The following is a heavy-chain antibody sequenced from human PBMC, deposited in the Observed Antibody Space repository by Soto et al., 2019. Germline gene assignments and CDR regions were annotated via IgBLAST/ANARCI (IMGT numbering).Heavy chain of an antibody. V-gene: IGHV3-11*01. CDR3: ARGANTTDAFDI. Sequence: QVQLVESGGGLVKPGGSLRLPCAVSGFTFSDHYMSWIRQPPGKGLEWVAYISSRGRTRYYADSVKGRFTISRDNAKNSLYLQMNSLRAADAAVYYCARGANTTDAFDIWGQGTIVTVSS. CDR1: GFTFSDHY. D-gene: IGHD1-1*01. CDR2: ISSRGRTR. J-gene: IGHJ3*02.